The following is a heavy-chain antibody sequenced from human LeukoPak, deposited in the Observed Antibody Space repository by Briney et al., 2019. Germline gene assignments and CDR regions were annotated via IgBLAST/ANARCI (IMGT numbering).Heavy chain of an antibody. Sequence: GGSLGLSCAASGFTFSSYSMNWVRQAPGKGLEWVSSISSSSSYIYYADSVKGRFTISRDNAKNSLYLQMNSLRAEDTAVYYCAKDLGKIAAAPDYWGQGTLVTVSS. D-gene: IGHD6-13*01. CDR3: AKDLGKIAAAPDY. J-gene: IGHJ4*02. V-gene: IGHV3-21*04. CDR1: GFTFSSYS. CDR2: ISSSSSYI.